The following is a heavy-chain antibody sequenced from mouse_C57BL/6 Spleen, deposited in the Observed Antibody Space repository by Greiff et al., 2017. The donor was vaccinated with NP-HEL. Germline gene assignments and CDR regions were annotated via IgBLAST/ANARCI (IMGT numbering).Heavy chain of an antibody. J-gene: IGHJ3*01. CDR3: ARFITTVVATPFAY. CDR2: IHPNSGST. D-gene: IGHD1-1*01. V-gene: IGHV1-64*01. CDR1: GYTFTSYW. Sequence: QVQLQQPGAELVKPGASVTLSCKASGYTFTSYWMHWVKQRPGQGLEWIGMIHPNSGSTNYNEKFKSKATLTVDKSSSTADMQLSSLTSEDSAVYYCARFITTVVATPFAYWGQGTLVTVSA.